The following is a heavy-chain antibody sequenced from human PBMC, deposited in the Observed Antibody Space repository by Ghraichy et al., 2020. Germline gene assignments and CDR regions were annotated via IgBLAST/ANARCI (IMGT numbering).Heavy chain of an antibody. V-gene: IGHV1-18*01. CDR2: ISTYNGNT. J-gene: IGHJ4*02. CDR3: ARPPGRFWDY. Sequence: ASVKVSCKASGYTFTSYGISWGRHAPGQGLEWMGWISTYNGNTNYAQKFQGRVTMTTDTSTSTAYMELRSLRSDDTAVYYCARPPGRFWDYWGQGTLVTVSS. CDR1: GYTFTSYG. D-gene: IGHD2-15*01.